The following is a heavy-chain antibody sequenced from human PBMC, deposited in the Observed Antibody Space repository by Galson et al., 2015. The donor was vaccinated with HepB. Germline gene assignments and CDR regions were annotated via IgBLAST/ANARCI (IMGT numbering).Heavy chain of an antibody. V-gene: IGHV3-23*01. Sequence: SLRLSCAASGFTFSSYAMSWVRQAPGKGLEWVSAISGSGGSTYYADSVKGRFAISRDNSTNTLYLQMNSLRAEDTAVYYCAKPIVSSWYGRWNWFDPWGQGTLVTVSS. CDR2: ISGSGGST. J-gene: IGHJ5*02. D-gene: IGHD6-13*01. CDR1: GFTFSSYA. CDR3: AKPIVSSWYGRWNWFDP.